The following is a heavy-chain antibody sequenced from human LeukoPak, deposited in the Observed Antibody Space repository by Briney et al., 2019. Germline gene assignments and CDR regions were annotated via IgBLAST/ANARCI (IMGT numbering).Heavy chain of an antibody. CDR2: ISSSSSTI. V-gene: IGHV3-48*01. CDR3: ARVLHKRNYDSSDYYGS. CDR1: GFTFSSYS. J-gene: IGHJ5*02. Sequence: GGSLRLSCAASGFTFSSYSMNWVRQAPGKGLEWISYISSSSSTIYYADSVNGRFTISRDNAKNSLYLQLNSLRAEDTAVYYCARVLHKRNYDSSDYYGSWGQGTLVTVSS. D-gene: IGHD3-22*01.